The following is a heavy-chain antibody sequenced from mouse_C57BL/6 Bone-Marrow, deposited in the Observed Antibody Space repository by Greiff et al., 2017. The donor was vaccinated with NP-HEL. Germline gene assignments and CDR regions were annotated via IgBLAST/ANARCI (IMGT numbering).Heavy chain of an antibody. CDR3: ARSGTTPFAY. D-gene: IGHD1-1*01. J-gene: IGHJ3*01. V-gene: IGHV1-66*01. CDR1: GYSFTSYY. Sequence: QVQLQQSGPELVKPGASVKISCKASGYSFTSYYIHWVKQRPGQGLEWIGWIYPGSGNTKYNEKFTGKAPLTADTSSSTAYMQLSSLTSDDSAVDYCARSGTTPFAYWGQGTLVTVSA. CDR2: IYPGSGNT.